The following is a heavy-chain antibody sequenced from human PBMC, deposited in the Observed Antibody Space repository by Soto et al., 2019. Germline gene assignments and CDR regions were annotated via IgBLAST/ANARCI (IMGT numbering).Heavy chain of an antibody. V-gene: IGHV1-8*01. J-gene: IGHJ6*02. CDR1: RYTCPRYY. CDR2: MNPNSGNT. CDR3: ARGSIPYYYRSGSSQHYYCYGMDV. D-gene: IGHD3-10*01. Sequence: ASEKVSYKASRYTCPRYYNFFVLLYPLDRLDGIGWMNPNSGNTGYAQKFQGRVTITRTTSISTAYMELSSMRSEDTAVYYCARGSIPYYYRSGSSQHYYCYGMDVWGQGTTVTVSS.